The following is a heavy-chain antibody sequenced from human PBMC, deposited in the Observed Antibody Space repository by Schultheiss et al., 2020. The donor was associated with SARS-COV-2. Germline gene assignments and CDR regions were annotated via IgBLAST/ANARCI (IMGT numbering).Heavy chain of an antibody. CDR2: IYYSGST. V-gene: IGHV4-61*08. D-gene: IGHD6-13*01. CDR3: ARGRASSWYRAYYFDY. Sequence: SETLSLTCAVSGGSISSGDYSWSWIRQPPGKGLEWIGYIYYSGSTNYNPSLKSRVTISVDTSKNQFSLKLSSVTAADTAVYYCARGRASSWYRAYYFDYWGQGTLVTVSS. J-gene: IGHJ4*02. CDR1: GGSISSGDYS.